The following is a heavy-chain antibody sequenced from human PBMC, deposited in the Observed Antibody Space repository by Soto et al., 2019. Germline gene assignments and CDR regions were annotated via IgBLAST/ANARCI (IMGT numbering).Heavy chain of an antibody. Sequence: PGGSLRLSCAASGFTFSTYAMSWVRQAPGKGLEWVSTVTGGGGDTYYADSVKGRFTISRDNAKDTLYLQMNSLRADDTAVYYCAKFVLTTRWCFCSWGKGTLVTVSS. CDR3: AKFVLTTRWCFCS. D-gene: IGHD4-4*01. CDR2: VTGGGGDT. CDR1: GFTFSTYA. J-gene: IGHJ5*02. V-gene: IGHV3-23*01.